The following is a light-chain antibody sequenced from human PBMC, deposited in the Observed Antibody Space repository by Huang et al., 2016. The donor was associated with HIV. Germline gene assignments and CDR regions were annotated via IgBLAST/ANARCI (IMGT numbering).Light chain of an antibody. CDR3: QQYNNWPPLT. J-gene: IGKJ4*01. Sequence: EIVMTQSPATLSVSPGERATLSCRASQSVSTNLAWYQQKAGQAPRLLMYGTSTRATGVPARFSGSGSGTEFTLTISSLQSEDFAVYNCQQYNNWPPLTFGGGTRVEIK. V-gene: IGKV3-15*01. CDR2: GTS. CDR1: QSVSTN.